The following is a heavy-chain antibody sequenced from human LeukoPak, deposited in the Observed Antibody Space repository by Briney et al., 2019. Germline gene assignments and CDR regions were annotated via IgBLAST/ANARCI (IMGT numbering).Heavy chain of an antibody. CDR1: GFPFSTYY. V-gene: IGHV3-21*01. J-gene: IGHJ4*02. D-gene: IGHD1-14*01. CDR2: ISSSSTYI. CDR3: ARENHGSFDY. Sequence: NPGGSLRLSCAASGFPFSTYYVNWVRQAPGKGLQWVSCISSSSTYIYYADSVRGRFAISRDNAKNSLYLQMNSLRAEDTAVYYCARENHGSFDYWGRGSLVTVSS.